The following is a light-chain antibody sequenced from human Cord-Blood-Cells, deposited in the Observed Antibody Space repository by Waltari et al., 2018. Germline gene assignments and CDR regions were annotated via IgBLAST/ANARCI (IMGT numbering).Light chain of an antibody. CDR3: QQSYSTPYT. J-gene: IGKJ2*01. Sequence: DIQMTQSPSSLSTSVGDRVTISCRASQSISSYLNWYQQIPGKAPKLLIYAESSLPSGVPSRFSGSGSGTDFTLTISSLQPEYFATYFCQQSYSTPYTFGQGTKLEIK. CDR1: QSISSY. CDR2: AES. V-gene: IGKV1-39*01.